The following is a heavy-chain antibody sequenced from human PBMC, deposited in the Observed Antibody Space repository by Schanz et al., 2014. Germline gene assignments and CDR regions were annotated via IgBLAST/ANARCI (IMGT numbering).Heavy chain of an antibody. J-gene: IGHJ4*02. D-gene: IGHD5-12*01. CDR3: ARKVVATIGGYYDN. CDR1: GFTFSAYA. Sequence: EVQLVESGGGLVQPGGSLRLSCAASGFTFSAYAMTWVRQIPGKGLEWVSAINTGVNTYYADSVRGRFTMSRDNSKNTLYLQMNSLRAGDTAVDYGARKVVATIGGYYDNWGQGTLVIVSS. CDR2: INTGVNT. V-gene: IGHV3-23*04.